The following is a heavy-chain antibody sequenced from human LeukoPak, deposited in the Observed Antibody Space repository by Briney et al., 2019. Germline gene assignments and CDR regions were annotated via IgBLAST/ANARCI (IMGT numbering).Heavy chain of an antibody. J-gene: IGHJ4*02. CDR3: AKDTSIAAAGAFDY. D-gene: IGHD6-13*01. CDR1: GFTFDDYA. Sequence: GRSLRLSCAASGFTFDDYAMHWVRQAPGKGREGVSGISWNSGSIGYADSVKGRFTISRDNAKNSLYLQMNSLRAEDTALYYCAKDTSIAAAGAFDYWGQGTLVTVSS. V-gene: IGHV3-9*01. CDR2: ISWNSGSI.